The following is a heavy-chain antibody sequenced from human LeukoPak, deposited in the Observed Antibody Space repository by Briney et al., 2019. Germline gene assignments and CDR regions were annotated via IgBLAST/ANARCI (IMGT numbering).Heavy chain of an antibody. CDR3: ARDEHTSWLWFAP. Sequence: GGSLRLSCAASGFTFSNYAMSWVRQAPGKGLEWVSSISASGGTTYYADSVKGRFTISRDNSKNTLYLQMNSLRAEDTAVYYCARDEHTSWLWFAPWGQGTLVTVSS. D-gene: IGHD2-2*01. J-gene: IGHJ5*02. CDR2: ISASGGTT. V-gene: IGHV3-23*01. CDR1: GFTFSNYA.